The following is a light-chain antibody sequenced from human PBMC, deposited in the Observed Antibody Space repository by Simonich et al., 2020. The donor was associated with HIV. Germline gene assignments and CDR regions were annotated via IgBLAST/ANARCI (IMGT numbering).Light chain of an antibody. Sequence: DIVMTQSPLSLPVTLGQPASISCSASQSLVHSDGNTYLNWYHQRPGQSPRRLIYKVSNRDSGVPDRFSGSGSDTDFTLKISRVEAEDVGIYYCMQGTLWWTFGQGTKVEIK. CDR1: QSLVHSDGNTY. V-gene: IGKV2-30*02. CDR3: MQGTLWWT. CDR2: KVS. J-gene: IGKJ1*01.